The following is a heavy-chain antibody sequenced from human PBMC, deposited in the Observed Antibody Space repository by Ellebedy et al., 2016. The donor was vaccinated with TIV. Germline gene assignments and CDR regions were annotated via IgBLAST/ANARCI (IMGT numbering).Heavy chain of an antibody. CDR2: INPNSGDT. D-gene: IGHD3-22*01. CDR3: VRDLTNYGSSSY. CDR1: GYTFTGYY. Sequence: AASVKVSCKASGYTFTGYYIHWVRQAPGQGLEWVAWINPNSGDTAYAQNLQGRVTVTGDKSISTAYMELGRLISDDTAVYYCVRDLTNYGSSSYWGQGTLVTVSS. V-gene: IGHV1-2*02. J-gene: IGHJ4*02.